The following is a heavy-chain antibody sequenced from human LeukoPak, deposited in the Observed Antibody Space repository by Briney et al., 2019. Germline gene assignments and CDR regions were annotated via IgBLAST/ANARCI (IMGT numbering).Heavy chain of an antibody. V-gene: IGHV3-30*02. CDR3: TVGQLWLSDWFDP. CDR2: IRYDGGNE. J-gene: IGHJ5*02. Sequence: GGSLRLSCAASGFTFNTYGMHWVRQAPGKGLEWVAFIRYDGGNEYYADSVKGRFTISRDNSKNTLYLQMNSLRAEDTAVYYCTVGQLWLSDWFDPWGQGTLVTVSS. D-gene: IGHD5-18*01. CDR1: GFTFNTYG.